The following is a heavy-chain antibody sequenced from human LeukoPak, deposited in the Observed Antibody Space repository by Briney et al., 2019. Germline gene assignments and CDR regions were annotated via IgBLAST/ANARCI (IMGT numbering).Heavy chain of an antibody. D-gene: IGHD2-2*01. CDR2: IKSDGSRT. V-gene: IGHV3-74*01. CDR1: GFSFSSYW. Sequence: PGGSLRLSCAASGFSFSSYWMPWVRHAPGTGLVWVSRIKSDGSRTDYADSVKGRFTISRDNAKNTLFLQMSSLRAEDTAVYYCARRAAATGGFDPWGQGTLVTVSS. J-gene: IGHJ5*02. CDR3: ARRAAATGGFDP.